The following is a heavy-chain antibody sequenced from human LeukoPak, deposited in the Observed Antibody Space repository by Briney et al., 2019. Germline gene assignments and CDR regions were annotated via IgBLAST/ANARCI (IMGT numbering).Heavy chain of an antibody. V-gene: IGHV4-39*07. D-gene: IGHD1-7*01. Sequence: SETLSLTCTVSGGSIRSSSYYWGWIRQPPGKGLEWIGTIYSGSTYYNPSLKSRVTVSVDTSKNQFSLKLSSVIAADTAVYYCARDPRITGTTTEVGAFDIWGQGTMVTVSS. J-gene: IGHJ3*02. CDR2: IYSGST. CDR1: GGSIRSSSYY. CDR3: ARDPRITGTTTEVGAFDI.